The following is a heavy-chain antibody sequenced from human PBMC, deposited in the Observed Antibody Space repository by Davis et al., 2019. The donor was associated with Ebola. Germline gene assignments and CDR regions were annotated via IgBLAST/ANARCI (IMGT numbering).Heavy chain of an antibody. Sequence: ETLSLTCAASGFTFSSYSMNWVRQAPGKGLEWVSSISSSSSYIYYADSVKGRFFISRDDSKNTLYLQMNSLRVDDTAVYFCARDGPNYDVDYWGQGTLVTVSA. CDR3: ARDGPNYDVDY. CDR1: GFTFSSYS. D-gene: IGHD3-22*01. J-gene: IGHJ4*02. V-gene: IGHV3-21*04. CDR2: ISSSSSYI.